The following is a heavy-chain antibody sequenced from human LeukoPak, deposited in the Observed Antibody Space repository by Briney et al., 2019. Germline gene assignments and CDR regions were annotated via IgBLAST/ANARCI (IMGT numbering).Heavy chain of an antibody. Sequence: ASVKVSCKASGYTFTGYYMHWVRQAPGQGLEWMGRINPNSGGTNYAQKFQGRVTMTRDTSISTAYMELGRLTSDDTAVYYCARVPLWAGYCSNGVCYTKDYWGQGTLVTVSS. J-gene: IGHJ4*02. CDR2: INPNSGGT. CDR3: ARVPLWAGYCSNGVCYTKDY. CDR1: GYTFTGYY. V-gene: IGHV1-2*06. D-gene: IGHD2-8*01.